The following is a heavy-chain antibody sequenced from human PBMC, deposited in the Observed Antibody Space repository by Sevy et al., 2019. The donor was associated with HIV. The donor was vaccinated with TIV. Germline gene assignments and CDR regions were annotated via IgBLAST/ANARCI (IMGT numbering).Heavy chain of an antibody. CDR1: GFTFSRYS. D-gene: IGHD3-22*01. CDR2: ISSSSNYI. CDR3: ARDKREAYFDNSVSSDAFDI. J-gene: IGHJ3*02. Sequence: GGSLRLSCAASGFTFSRYSMNWVRQAPGKGLQWASSISSSSNYIYYTDSLKGRFTISRDNAKNSLYLQMNSLRAEDTAVYYCARDKREAYFDNSVSSDAFDIWGQGTMVTVSS. V-gene: IGHV3-21*01.